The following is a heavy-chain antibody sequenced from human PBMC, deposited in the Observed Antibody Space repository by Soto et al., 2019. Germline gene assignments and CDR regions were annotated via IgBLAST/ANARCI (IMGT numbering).Heavy chain of an antibody. D-gene: IGHD3-16*01. Sequence: QVQLVQSGAEVRKPGASVKVSCKASGYTFTTYGISWVRQAPGQGLEWMGWISGYNGHTQYAQKFQGRVTMATDTSPSTVYMDLRSLRSDDTAVYYCAREGEMPYYYYGLDVRGQGTTVTASS. CDR3: AREGEMPYYYYGLDV. V-gene: IGHV1-18*01. CDR2: ISGYNGHT. CDR1: GYTFTTYG. J-gene: IGHJ6*02.